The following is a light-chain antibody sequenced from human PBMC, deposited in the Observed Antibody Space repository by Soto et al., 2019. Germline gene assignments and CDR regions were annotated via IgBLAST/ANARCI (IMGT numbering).Light chain of an antibody. J-gene: IGLJ7*01. CDR2: VNSGGSH. Sequence: QSVLTQSPSASASLGASVKLTCTLSSGHSNYAIAWHQQQPEKGPRYLMKVNSGGSHIKGDGIPDRFSGSSSGAERYLFISSLQSKYEAHYYCQTWGTGSAIVVFGGGTQLTVL. CDR3: QTWGTGSAIVV. V-gene: IGLV4-69*01. CDR1: SGHSNYA.